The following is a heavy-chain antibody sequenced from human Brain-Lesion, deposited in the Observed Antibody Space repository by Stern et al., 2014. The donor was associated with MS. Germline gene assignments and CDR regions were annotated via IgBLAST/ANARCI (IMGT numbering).Heavy chain of an antibody. V-gene: IGHV3-30*18. CDR3: AKDRQYLTYFFDH. CDR2: VSYDGSNK. Sequence: QLVQSGGGVVQPGRPLRLSCVASGFTFGSCAMHWVRQAPGKGPEWVAGVSYDGSNKYYADSVKGRFTISRDNSQNTLYMQMSSLRPEDTAVYYCAKDRQYLTYFFDHWGQGSLVTVSS. CDR1: GFTFGSCA. J-gene: IGHJ5*02. D-gene: IGHD2/OR15-2a*01.